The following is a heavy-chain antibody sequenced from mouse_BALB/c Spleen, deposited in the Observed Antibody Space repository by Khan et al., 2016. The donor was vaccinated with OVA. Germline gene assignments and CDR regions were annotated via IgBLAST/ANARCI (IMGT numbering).Heavy chain of an antibody. J-gene: IGHJ4*01. Sequence: EVKLQESGPDLVKPSQSLSLTCTVTGYSITSGYSWHWIRQFPGNKLEWTGYIYYSGSINHNPSLKSRISITRDTSKNQFFLQLNSVTTEDAATYYCARDGNYMDYWGQGTSVTVSS. D-gene: IGHD2-1*01. V-gene: IGHV3-1*02. CDR2: IYYSGSI. CDR3: ARDGNYMDY. CDR1: GYSITSGYS.